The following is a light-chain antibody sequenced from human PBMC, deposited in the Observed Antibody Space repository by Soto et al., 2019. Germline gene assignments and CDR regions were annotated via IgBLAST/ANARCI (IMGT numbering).Light chain of an antibody. CDR2: AAS. V-gene: IGKV1-39*01. CDR3: QQSFSTPRT. CDR1: QSISNY. Sequence: DIQMTQSPSSLSASVGARVPITCRASQSISNYLNWYQQKPGKAPNLLIYAASSLQSGVPSRFSGSGSRTDFTLTISSLQPEDFATYYCQQSFSTPRTFGQGTKVDIK. J-gene: IGKJ1*01.